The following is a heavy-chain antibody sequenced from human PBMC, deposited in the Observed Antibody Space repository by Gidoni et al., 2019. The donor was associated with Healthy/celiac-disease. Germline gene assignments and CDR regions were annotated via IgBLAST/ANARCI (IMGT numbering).Heavy chain of an antibody. CDR3: ARDKPFGGNPYYYYYYGMDV. V-gene: IGHV3-21*01. CDR1: GFTFRTYS. D-gene: IGHD2-15*01. J-gene: IGHJ6*02. Sequence: ELQLVASGGGLVTPGGSLRLSCAASGFTFRTYSMTWVRQAPGKGLEWVSSISSSSSYIYYADSGKGRFTISRDNAKNSLYLQMNSLRAEDTAVYYCARDKPFGGNPYYYYYYGMDVWGQGTTVTVSS. CDR2: ISSSSSYI.